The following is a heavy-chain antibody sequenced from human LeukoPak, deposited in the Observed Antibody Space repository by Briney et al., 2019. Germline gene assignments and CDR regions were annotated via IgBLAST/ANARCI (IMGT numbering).Heavy chain of an antibody. CDR3: ARTVRGDYVDY. V-gene: IGHV4-59*01. Sequence: KPSETLSLTCTVSGGSISSYYWSWIRQPPGKGLEWIGYIQYSGSTNYNPSLKSRVTISVDTSKKQFSLNLSSVIAADAAGYYCARTVRGDYVDYWGQGALVTVSS. CDR1: GGSISSYY. D-gene: IGHD4-17*01. CDR2: IQYSGST. J-gene: IGHJ4*02.